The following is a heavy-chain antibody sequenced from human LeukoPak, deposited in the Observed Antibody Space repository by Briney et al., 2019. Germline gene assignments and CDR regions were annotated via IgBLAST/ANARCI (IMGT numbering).Heavy chain of an antibody. J-gene: IGHJ5*02. CDR2: IYYSGST. V-gene: IGHV4-39*01. D-gene: IGHD4-17*01. Sequence: SETLSLTCTVSGGSISSSSYYWGWIRQPPGMGLEWIGSIYYSGSTYYNPSLKSRVTISVDTSKNQFSLKLSSVTAADTAVYYCARVRSNYGDYRTAKYWFDPWGQGTLVTVSS. CDR1: GGSISSSSYY. CDR3: ARVRSNYGDYRTAKYWFDP.